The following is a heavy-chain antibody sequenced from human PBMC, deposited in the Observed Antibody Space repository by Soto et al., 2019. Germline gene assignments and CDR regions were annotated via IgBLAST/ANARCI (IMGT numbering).Heavy chain of an antibody. CDR3: AGEGSYETLSGNSHIFD. D-gene: IGHD3-9*01. Sequence: QVPLVQSGAEVKQTGSSVKISCKTSGHPLSYRYLHWFRQAPGQAFEWMGRMRPLIGDTNNAQKVHDRLTLTRDRPMTTAYMELRSLTSDDTAIYYCAGEGSYETLSGNSHIFDWGQGTLVPVSS. J-gene: IGHJ4*02. CDR1: GHPLSYRY. CDR2: MRPLIGDT. V-gene: IGHV1-45*02.